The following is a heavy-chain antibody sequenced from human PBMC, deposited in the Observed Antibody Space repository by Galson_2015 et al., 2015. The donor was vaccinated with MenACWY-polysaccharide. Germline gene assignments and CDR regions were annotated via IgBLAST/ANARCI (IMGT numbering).Heavy chain of an antibody. CDR2: IFHSGTT. D-gene: IGHD1-26*01. CDR1: DYSIRSGYF. CDR3: ARVEKYSGSFYILY. Sequence: LSLTCAVSDYSIRSGYFWGWIRQPPGKGLEWIASIFHSGTTYYNPSLKSRVTISVDTYQNQFSLKLSSVTAADTAVYYCARVEKYSGSFYILYWGQGTLVTVSS. V-gene: IGHV4-38-2*01. J-gene: IGHJ4*02.